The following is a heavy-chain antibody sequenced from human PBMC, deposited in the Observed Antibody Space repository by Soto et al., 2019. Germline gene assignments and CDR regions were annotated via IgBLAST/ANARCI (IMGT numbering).Heavy chain of an antibody. Sequence: QITLKESGPTLVKPTQTLTLTCTFSGFSLSTSGVGVGWIRQPPGKALEWLALIYWDDDKRYSPSLKSRLTTTKDTSKNQVVLTMTNMDPVDTATYYCAHSNSSGWYEVFFDYWGQGTLVTVSS. V-gene: IGHV2-5*02. CDR3: AHSNSSGWYEVFFDY. J-gene: IGHJ4*02. CDR2: IYWDDDK. D-gene: IGHD6-19*01. CDR1: GFSLSTSGVG.